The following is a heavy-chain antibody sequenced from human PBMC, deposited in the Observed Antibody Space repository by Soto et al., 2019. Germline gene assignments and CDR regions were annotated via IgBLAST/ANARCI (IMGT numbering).Heavy chain of an antibody. Sequence: QVKLVQSGGEVKKPGASVKISCKASGYTFSSYGISWVRKAPGQGREWMGWISAYNGNTNYAQKFQGRVTMTTDTSTSTAYMELRSLRSDDTAIYYCARTLNEWLLGLEWGQGTLVTVSS. D-gene: IGHD3-3*01. CDR2: ISAYNGNT. J-gene: IGHJ4*02. CDR3: ARTLNEWLLGLE. CDR1: GYTFSSYG. V-gene: IGHV1-18*01.